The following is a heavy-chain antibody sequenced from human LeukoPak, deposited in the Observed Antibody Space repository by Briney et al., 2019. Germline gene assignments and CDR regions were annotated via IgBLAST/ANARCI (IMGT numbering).Heavy chain of an antibody. V-gene: IGHV4-34*01. J-gene: IGHJ5*02. Sequence: SETLSLTCAVYGGSFSGYYWSWIRQPPGKGLEWIGSIYYSGGTYYNPSLKSRVTISVDTSKNQFSLKLSSVTAADTAVYYCARDVRLKDFIAVAPWFDPWGQGTLVTVSS. CDR2: IYYSGGT. CDR1: GGSFSGYY. CDR3: ARDVRLKDFIAVAPWFDP. D-gene: IGHD6-19*01.